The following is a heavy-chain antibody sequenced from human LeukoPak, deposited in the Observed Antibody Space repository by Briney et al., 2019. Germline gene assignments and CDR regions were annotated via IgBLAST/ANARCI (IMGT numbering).Heavy chain of an antibody. Sequence: QTGGSLRLSCAASGFTVSSNYMSWVRQAPGKGLEWVSVIYSGGSTYYADSVKGRFTISRDNSKNTLYLQMNSLRAEDTAVYYCARASMVRGVIDYWGQGTLVTVSS. CDR1: GFTVSSNY. CDR2: IYSGGST. J-gene: IGHJ4*02. CDR3: ARASMVRGVIDY. D-gene: IGHD3-10*01. V-gene: IGHV3-66*01.